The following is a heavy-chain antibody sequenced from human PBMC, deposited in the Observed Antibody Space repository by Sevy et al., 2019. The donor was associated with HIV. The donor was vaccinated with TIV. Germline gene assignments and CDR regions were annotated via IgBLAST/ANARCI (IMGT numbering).Heavy chain of an antibody. Sequence: SETLSLTCTVSGDSINSYYWGWVRQPPGEGLEWVGYIYYSGSTAYNPSLKSRVSISVDTSKNQFSLKLSSVTAADTAVYYCASAPFQPFYYDSSGYFDYWGQGSLVTVSS. CDR2: IYYSGST. J-gene: IGHJ4*02. CDR1: GDSINSYY. D-gene: IGHD3-22*01. CDR3: ASAPFQPFYYDSSGYFDY. V-gene: IGHV4-59*01.